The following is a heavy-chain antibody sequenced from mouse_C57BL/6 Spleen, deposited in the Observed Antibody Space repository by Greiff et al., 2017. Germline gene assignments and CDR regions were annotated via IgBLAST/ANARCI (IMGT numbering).Heavy chain of an antibody. J-gene: IGHJ4*01. CDR1: GFTFTSYG. V-gene: IGHV1-81*01. CDR2: IYPRSGNT. CDR3: ATRWQRGLEGYYAMDY. Sequence: VQLQQSGAELVRPGASVKLSCTASGFTFTSYGISWVKQRPGQGLEWIGEIYPRSGNTYYNAKFKGKATLTADNSSSTAYMELRILTSEDSAVYFCATRWQRGLEGYYAMDYWGQGTSVTVSS. D-gene: IGHD3-1*01.